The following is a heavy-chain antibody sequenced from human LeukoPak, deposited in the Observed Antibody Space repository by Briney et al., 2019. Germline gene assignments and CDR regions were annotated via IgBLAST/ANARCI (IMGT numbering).Heavy chain of an antibody. V-gene: IGHV4-39*01. CDR2: IYYSGST. CDR3: AGHKDYYYSYMDV. J-gene: IGHJ6*03. Sequence: SETLSLTCTVSGGSISSYYWGWIRQPPGKGLEWIGTIYYSGSTYYNPSLTSRVTISVDTSKNQFSLKLSSVTAADTAVYYCAGHKDYYYSYMDVWGKGTTVTISS. CDR1: GGSISSYY.